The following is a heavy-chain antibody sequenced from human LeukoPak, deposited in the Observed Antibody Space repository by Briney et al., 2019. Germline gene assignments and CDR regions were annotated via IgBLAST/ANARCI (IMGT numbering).Heavy chain of an antibody. CDR1: GGSISSYY. V-gene: IGHV4-59*01. CDR3: ARGNDYVWGSYRTYYMDV. J-gene: IGHJ6*03. CDR2: IYYSGSN. Sequence: PSETLSLTCTVSGGSISSYYWSWIRQPPGKGLEWIGYIYYSGSNNYNPSLKSRVTISVDASKTQFSLKLSAVTAADTAVYYCARGNDYVWGSYRTYYMDVWGKGTTVTVSS. D-gene: IGHD3-16*02.